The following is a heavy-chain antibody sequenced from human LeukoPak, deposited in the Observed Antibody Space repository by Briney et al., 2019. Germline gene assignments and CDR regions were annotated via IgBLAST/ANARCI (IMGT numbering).Heavy chain of an antibody. CDR2: ISSSSSYI. CDR1: GFTFSSYS. J-gene: IGHJ4*02. Sequence: GSLRLSCAASGFTFSSYSMNWVRQVPGKGLEWVSSISSSSSYIYYADSVKGRFTISRDNAKNSLYLQMNSLRAEDTAVYYCARKPTATTVTTFNNYWGQGTLVTVSS. D-gene: IGHD4-11*01. V-gene: IGHV3-21*01. CDR3: ARKPTATTVTTFNNY.